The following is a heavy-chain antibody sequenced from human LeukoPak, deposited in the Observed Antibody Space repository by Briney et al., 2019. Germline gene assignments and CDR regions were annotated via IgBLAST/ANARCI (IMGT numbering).Heavy chain of an antibody. CDR1: GYTFTDYY. J-gene: IGHJ5*02. Sequence: GASVKVSCKAAGYTFTDYYIHWVRQAPGQRLEWMGGINPNSGGTNNTQTYQCRVDVTRDQSLSTACTEQSTLRSDDAAVYCCARDERSTAGNWFDPWGQGTLVTVSS. CDR3: ARDERSTAGNWFDP. V-gene: IGHV1-2*02. D-gene: IGHD1-1*01. CDR2: INPNSGGT.